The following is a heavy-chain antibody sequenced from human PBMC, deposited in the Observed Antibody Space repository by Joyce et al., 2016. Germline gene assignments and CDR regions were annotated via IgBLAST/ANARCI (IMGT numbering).Heavy chain of an antibody. CDR2: SSDTSYYK. Sequence: QLVESGGGVVKPGGSLRLSCEASGSTFSTSSMSWFRQAPGKGLEWVAASSDTSYYKFHADTVRGRFTVSRDNAKKTLYLQMNSLRAEDSAVFYCARGGISYYYAMDVWGQGTTVTVSS. D-gene: IGHD3-16*01. J-gene: IGHJ6*02. CDR1: GSTFSTSS. CDR3: ARGGISYYYAMDV. V-gene: IGHV3-21*01.